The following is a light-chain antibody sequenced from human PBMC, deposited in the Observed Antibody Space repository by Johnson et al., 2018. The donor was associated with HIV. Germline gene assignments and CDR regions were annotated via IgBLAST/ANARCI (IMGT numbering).Light chain of an antibody. CDR1: SSNIGRNY. CDR3: GTWDSSLSGGV. V-gene: IGLV1-51*02. CDR2: KNN. Sequence: QSVLTQPPSVSAAPGQKVTISCSGSSSNIGRNYISWYQLLPGTPPKLLIYKNNERPSGIPDRFSGSKSGTSATLGITGLQTGDEADYYCGTWDSSLSGGVFGTGTKVTVL. J-gene: IGLJ1*01.